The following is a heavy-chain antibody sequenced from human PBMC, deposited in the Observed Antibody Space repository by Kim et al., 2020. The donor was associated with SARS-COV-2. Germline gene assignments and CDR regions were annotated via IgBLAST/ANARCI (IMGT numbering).Heavy chain of an antibody. Sequence: GGSLRLSCAASGFTFSSYWMHWVRQAPGKGLVWVSRITGDGTDTTYADSVQGRFTISRDNAKNKLYLQMTSLRPEDAAVYYCAAFNGPSHFWGQGTLVTVSS. J-gene: IGHJ4*02. CDR1: GFTFSSYW. CDR3: AAFNGPSHF. CDR2: ITGDGTDT. D-gene: IGHD2-8*01. V-gene: IGHV3-74*01.